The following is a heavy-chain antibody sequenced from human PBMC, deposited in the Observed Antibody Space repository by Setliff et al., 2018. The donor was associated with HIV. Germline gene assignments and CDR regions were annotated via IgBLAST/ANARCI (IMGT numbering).Heavy chain of an antibody. CDR1: RGSIKYHF. V-gene: IGHV4-59*11. CDR2: LSYSGTT. CDR3: ARDSDGSSYYHFAH. J-gene: IGHJ4*02. D-gene: IGHD3-22*01. Sequence: SETLSLTCTVSRGSIKYHFWSWIRQPPGKGLECIGHLSYSGTTNYNPSLESRVSISVDTSKNQFSLKLKSVTAADTAVYYCARDSDGSSYYHFAHWSQGTLVTVSS.